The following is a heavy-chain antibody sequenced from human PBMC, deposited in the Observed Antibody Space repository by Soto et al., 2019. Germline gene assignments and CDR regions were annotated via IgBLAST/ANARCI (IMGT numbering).Heavy chain of an antibody. CDR2: IYYSGST. D-gene: IGHD2-15*01. V-gene: IGHV4-59*01. Sequence: SETLSLTCTVSGGSISIYYWSWIRQPPGKGLEWIGYIYYSGSTKYNPSLKSRVTISVDTSKNQFSLKLSSVTAADTAVYYCARIACYSCWFDPWGQGTLVTVSS. CDR3: ARIACYSCWFDP. J-gene: IGHJ5*02. CDR1: GGSISIYY.